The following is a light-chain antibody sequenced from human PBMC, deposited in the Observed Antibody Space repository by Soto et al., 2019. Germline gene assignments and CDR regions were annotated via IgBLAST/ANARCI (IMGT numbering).Light chain of an antibody. J-gene: IGKJ4*01. CDR1: QSVSSCY. CDR3: QQYGSSPLLT. Sequence: EIVLTQSPGTLSLSPGERATLSCRASQSVSSCYLAWYQQKPGQAPGLLIYGASSRATGIPDRFSGSGSGTDFTLTISRLEPEDFAVYYCQQYGSSPLLTFGGGTKVEIK. V-gene: IGKV3-20*01. CDR2: GAS.